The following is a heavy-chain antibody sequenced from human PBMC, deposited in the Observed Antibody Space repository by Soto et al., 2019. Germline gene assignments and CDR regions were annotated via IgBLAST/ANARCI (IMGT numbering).Heavy chain of an antibody. Sequence: EVQLVESGGGWVQPGRSLRLSCAASGFNFDDYAMHWVRQAPGKGLEWVAGISWNSDSIGYADSVKGRFTISRDNAKNSLYLQMNSLRAEDTAVYYCASGGGGYYLYYFDYWGQGTLVTVSS. CDR2: ISWNSDSI. V-gene: IGHV3-9*01. CDR3: ASGGGGYYLYYFDY. D-gene: IGHD3-22*01. J-gene: IGHJ4*02. CDR1: GFNFDDYA.